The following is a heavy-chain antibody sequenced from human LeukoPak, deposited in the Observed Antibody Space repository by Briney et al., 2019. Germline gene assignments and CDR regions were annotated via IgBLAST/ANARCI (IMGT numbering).Heavy chain of an antibody. CDR3: ARGDSSIIDP. D-gene: IGHD3-22*01. CDR2: IIPILGIA. CDR1: GGTFSSYA. Sequence: SVKVSCKASGGTFSSYAISWVRQAPGQGLEWMGRIIPILGIANYAQKFRGRVTITADKSTSTAYMELSSLSSEDTAGYYCARGDSSIIDPWGQGTLVTVSS. J-gene: IGHJ5*02. V-gene: IGHV1-69*04.